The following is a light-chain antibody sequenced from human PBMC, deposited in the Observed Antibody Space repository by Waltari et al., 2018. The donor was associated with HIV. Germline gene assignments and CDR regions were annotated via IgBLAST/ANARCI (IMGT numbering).Light chain of an antibody. Sequence: QSALTQPASVSGSPGQSITISCTGTSSAVGSYYLVSWYQQHPGKAPKVMIYEGSKRPSGVSNRFSGSKSGNTASLTISGLQAEDEADYYCCSYTGSSTRRPYVFGTGTKVTVL. J-gene: IGLJ1*01. V-gene: IGLV2-23*01. CDR3: CSYTGSSTRRPYV. CDR1: SSAVGSYYL. CDR2: EGS.